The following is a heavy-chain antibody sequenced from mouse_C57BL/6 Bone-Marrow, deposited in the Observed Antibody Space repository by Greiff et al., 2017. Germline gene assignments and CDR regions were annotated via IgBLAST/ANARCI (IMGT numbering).Heavy chain of an antibody. CDR3: AGGPPPWFAY. J-gene: IGHJ3*01. CDR2: IDPSDSYT. Sequence: VQLQQPGAELVKPGASVKLSCKASGYTFTSYWMQWVKQRPGQGLEWIGEIDPSDSYTNYNQKFKGKATLTVDPSSSTAYMQLSSLTSEDSAVYYGAGGPPPWFAYWGQGTLVTVSA. CDR1: GYTFTSYW. D-gene: IGHD1-1*02. V-gene: IGHV1-50*01.